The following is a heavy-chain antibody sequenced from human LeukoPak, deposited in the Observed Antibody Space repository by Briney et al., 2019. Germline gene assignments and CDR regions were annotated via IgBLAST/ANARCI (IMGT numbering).Heavy chain of an antibody. V-gene: IGHV1-46*01. CDR2: INPSGGST. J-gene: IGHJ6*03. Sequence: ASVKVSCKASGYTFTSYYMHWVRQAPGQGLEWMGIINPSGGSTSYAQKFQGRVTMTRDMSTSTVYMELSSLRSEDTAVYYCARDAAGNTYYYYMDVWGKGTTVTVSS. CDR3: ARDAAGNTYYYYMDV. CDR1: GYTFTSYY.